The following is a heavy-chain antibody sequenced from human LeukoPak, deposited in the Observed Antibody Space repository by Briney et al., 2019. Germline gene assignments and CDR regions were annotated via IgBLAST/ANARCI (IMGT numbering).Heavy chain of an antibody. J-gene: IGHJ4*02. CDR1: GDSISSSSYY. CDR3: ARRDSSGYQFDY. V-gene: IGHV4-39*01. D-gene: IGHD3-22*01. CDR2: IYFSGSI. Sequence: SETLSLTCTVSGDSISSSSYYWGWIRQPPGKGLEWIGNIYFSGSIYYNPSLKSRVTISVDTSKNQFSLKLSSVTAADTAVYYCARRDSSGYQFDYWGQGTLVTVSS.